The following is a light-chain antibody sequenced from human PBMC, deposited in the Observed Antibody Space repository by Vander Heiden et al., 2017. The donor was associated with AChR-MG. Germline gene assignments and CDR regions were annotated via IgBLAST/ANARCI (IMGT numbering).Light chain of an antibody. CDR3: QSYDSSLSGSV. CDR2: GNS. V-gene: IGLV1-40*01. Sequence: QSVLTQPPSVSGAPGQRVTIPCTGSSSNIGAGYDVHWYQQLPGTAPKLLVYGNSNRPSGVPDRFSGSKSGTSASLAITGLQAEDEADYYCQSYDSSLSGSVFGGGTKQTVL. CDR1: SSNIGAGYD. J-gene: IGLJ2*01.